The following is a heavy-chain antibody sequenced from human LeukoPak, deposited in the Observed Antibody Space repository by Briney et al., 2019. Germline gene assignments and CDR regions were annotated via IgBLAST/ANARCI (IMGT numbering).Heavy chain of an antibody. V-gene: IGHV1-2*02. CDR1: GFTFTGFY. CDR3: ARGGYSRSSEYYYGMDV. CDR2: INPNSGGT. D-gene: IGHD6-6*01. Sequence: ASVTVSCKASGFTFTGFYMHWVRQAPGQGLEWMGWINPNSGGTNYAQKFQGRVTMTRDTSINTAYMELSRLRSDDTAVYYCARGGYSRSSEYYYGMDVWGQETTVTVSS. J-gene: IGHJ6*02.